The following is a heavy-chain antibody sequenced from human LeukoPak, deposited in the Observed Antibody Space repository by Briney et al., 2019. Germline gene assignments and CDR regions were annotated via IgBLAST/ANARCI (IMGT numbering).Heavy chain of an antibody. CDR2: ISGGGGST. Sequence: GGSLRLSWAASGFTFSSYAMNWVRQAPGKGLEWVWGISGGGGSTYYADSVKGRFTISRDNFKNTLYLQMNRLRAEDTAVYYCAKSYYGSGSYYGLLYGMDVWGQGTTVTVSS. V-gene: IGHV3-23*01. J-gene: IGHJ6*02. D-gene: IGHD3-10*01. CDR1: GFTFSSYA. CDR3: AKSYYGSGSYYGLLYGMDV.